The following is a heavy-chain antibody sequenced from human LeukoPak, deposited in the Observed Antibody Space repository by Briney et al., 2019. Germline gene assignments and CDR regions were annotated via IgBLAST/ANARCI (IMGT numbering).Heavy chain of an antibody. Sequence: PGGSLRLSCAASGFTFSSYAMHWVRQAPGKGLERVAVISYDGSNKYYADSVKGRFTISRDNSKNTLYLQMNSLRAEDTAVYYCARELELRYFDYWGQGTLVTVSS. D-gene: IGHD1-7*01. CDR2: ISYDGSNK. J-gene: IGHJ4*02. CDR3: ARELELRYFDY. V-gene: IGHV3-30-3*01. CDR1: GFTFSSYA.